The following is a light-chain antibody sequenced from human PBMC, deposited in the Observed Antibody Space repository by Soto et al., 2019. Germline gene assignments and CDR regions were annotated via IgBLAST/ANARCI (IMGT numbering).Light chain of an antibody. J-gene: IGKJ1*01. Sequence: EIVLTQSPGTLSLSPGERATLSCRASQSVSSSYLAWYQQKPGQAPRLLIYGASSRATGIPGRFSGSGSGTDFTLTISRLEPEDFAVYYRQQYGSSPWTFGQGTKVEIK. V-gene: IGKV3-20*01. CDR3: QQYGSSPWT. CDR2: GAS. CDR1: QSVSSSY.